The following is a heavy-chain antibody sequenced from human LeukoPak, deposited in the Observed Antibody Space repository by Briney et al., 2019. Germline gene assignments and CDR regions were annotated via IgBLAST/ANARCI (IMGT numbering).Heavy chain of an antibody. Sequence: GGSLRLSCAASGFTFDDYGMSWVRQAPGKGLEWVSSINWNGGSTDYAYFVKRRFTVSRNNAKRSLYLQMTSPRAEDTALSSSVRVTLGGSYYWGQGAMVGVCS. D-gene: IGHD1-26*01. CDR3: VRVTLGGSYY. J-gene: IGHJ4*02. CDR1: GFTFDDYG. CDR2: INWNGGST. V-gene: IGHV3-20*04.